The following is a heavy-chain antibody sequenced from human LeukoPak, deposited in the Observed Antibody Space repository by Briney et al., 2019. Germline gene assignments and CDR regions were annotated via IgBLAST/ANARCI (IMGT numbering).Heavy chain of an antibody. CDR3: ASQGEYYDFWSGYYYYYMDV. D-gene: IGHD3-3*01. V-gene: IGHV1-46*01. CDR2: INPSGGST. J-gene: IGHJ6*03. Sequence: ASVKVSCKASGYTFTSYYMHWVRQAPGQGPEWMGIINPSGGSTSYAQKFQGRVTMTRDMSTSTVYMELSSLRSEDTAVYYCASQGEYYDFWSGYYYYYMDVWGKGTTVTVSS. CDR1: GYTFTSYY.